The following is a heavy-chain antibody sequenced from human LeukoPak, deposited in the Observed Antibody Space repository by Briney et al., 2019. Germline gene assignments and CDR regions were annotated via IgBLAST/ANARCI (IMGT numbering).Heavy chain of an antibody. V-gene: IGHV3-23*01. CDR1: GFTFSSYA. Sequence: PGGSLRPSCAASGFTFSSYAMSWVRQAPGKGLEWVSAISGSGGSTYYADSVKGRFTISRDNAKNSLYLQMNSLRAEDTAVYYCARGGGYYGMDVWGQGTTVTVSS. J-gene: IGHJ6*02. CDR3: ARGGGYYGMDV. D-gene: IGHD3-16*01. CDR2: ISGSGGST.